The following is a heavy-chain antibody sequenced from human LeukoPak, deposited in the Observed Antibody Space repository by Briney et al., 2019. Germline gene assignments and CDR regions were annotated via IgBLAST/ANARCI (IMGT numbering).Heavy chain of an antibody. CDR1: GFTFSSCW. Sequence: GGSLRLSCAASGFTFSSCWMHWVRQAPGKGLVWVSRINSDGSSTSYADSVKGRFTISRDNAKNTLYLQMNSLRAEDTAVYYCARAAAVAGDLDYWGQGTLVTVSS. CDR3: ARAAAVAGDLDY. V-gene: IGHV3-74*01. CDR2: INSDGSST. D-gene: IGHD6-19*01. J-gene: IGHJ4*02.